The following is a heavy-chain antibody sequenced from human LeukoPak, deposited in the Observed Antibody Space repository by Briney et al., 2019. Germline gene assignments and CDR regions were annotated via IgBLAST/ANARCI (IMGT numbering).Heavy chain of an antibody. J-gene: IGHJ4*02. CDR2: ISGSGGST. CDR1: GFTFSSYA. V-gene: IGHV3-23*01. CDR3: AKVSKELRHFDY. D-gene: IGHD1-7*01. Sequence: GGSLRLSCAASGFTFSSYAMSWVRQAPGEGLEWVSAISGSGGSTYYADSVKGRFTISRDNSKNTLYLQMNSLRAEDTAVYYCAKVSKELRHFDYWGQGTLVTVSS.